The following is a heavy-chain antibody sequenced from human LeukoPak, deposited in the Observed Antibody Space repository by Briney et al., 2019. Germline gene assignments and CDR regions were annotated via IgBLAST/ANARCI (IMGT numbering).Heavy chain of an antibody. CDR3: AREGGVVVAANDAFDI. V-gene: IGHV1-18*01. J-gene: IGHJ3*02. CDR2: ISAYNGNT. D-gene: IGHD2-15*01. Sequence: ASVKVSCEASGYTFTIFGISWVRQAPGQGLEWMGWISAYNGNTNYAQKFQGRVTMTRDTSIGTAYMELSRLRSDDTAVYYCAREGGVVVAANDAFDIWGQGTMVTVSS. CDR1: GYTFTIFG.